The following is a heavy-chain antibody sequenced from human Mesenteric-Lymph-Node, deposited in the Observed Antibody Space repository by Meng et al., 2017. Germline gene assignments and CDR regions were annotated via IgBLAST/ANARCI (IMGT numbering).Heavy chain of an antibody. J-gene: IGHJ4*02. CDR1: GFTFTDHY. V-gene: IGHV3-72*01. CDR3: ARDTSTSLDY. D-gene: IGHD2/OR15-2a*01. Sequence: EGQRVEAGGGGVQPGGARRRAGAASGFTFTDHYMDWVRQAPGKGLEWVGRITNTPNRYPTNYAASVKGRFTISRDDSKNSLYLEMNSLKIEDTAVYYCARDTSTSLDYWGQGALVTVSS. CDR2: ITNTPNRYPT.